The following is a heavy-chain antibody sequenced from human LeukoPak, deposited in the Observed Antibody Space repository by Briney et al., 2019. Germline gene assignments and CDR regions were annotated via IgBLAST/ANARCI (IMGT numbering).Heavy chain of an antibody. J-gene: IGHJ3*02. Sequence: PGGSLRLPCAASGFTFSSYAMSWVRQAPGKGLEWVSAISGSGGSTYYADSVKGRFTISRGNSKNTLYLQMNSLRAEDTAVYYCAKRLYDSSGYYYGGDAFDIWGQGTMVTVSS. CDR1: GFTFSSYA. D-gene: IGHD3-22*01. CDR3: AKRLYDSSGYYYGGDAFDI. CDR2: ISGSGGST. V-gene: IGHV3-23*01.